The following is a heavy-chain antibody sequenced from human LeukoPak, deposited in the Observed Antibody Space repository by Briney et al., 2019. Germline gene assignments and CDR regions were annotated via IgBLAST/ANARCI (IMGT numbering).Heavy chain of an antibody. J-gene: IGHJ4*02. CDR1: GYTFTSYG. CDR3: VSWGRWLHNRPLDY. D-gene: IGHD5-24*01. V-gene: IGHV1-2*02. CDR2: INPNSGGT. Sequence: ASVKVSCKASGYTFTSYGISWVRQAPGQGLEWMGWINPNSGGTNYAQKFQGRVTMTRDTSISTAYMELSRLRSDDTAVYYCVSWGRWLHNRPLDYWGQGTLVTVSS.